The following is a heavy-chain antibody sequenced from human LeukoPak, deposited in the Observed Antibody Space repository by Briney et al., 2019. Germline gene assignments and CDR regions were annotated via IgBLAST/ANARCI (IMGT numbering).Heavy chain of an antibody. D-gene: IGHD3-10*01. CDR3: ARDNFGSGILGIDV. Sequence: KSGGSLRLSCAASGFTLSSYDMHWVRQATGKGLEWVSAIGTAGDTYYPGSVKGRFTISRENAKNSLYLQMNSLRAGDTAVYYCARDNFGSGILGIDVWGKGTTVTVSS. CDR2: IGTAGDT. V-gene: IGHV3-13*01. J-gene: IGHJ6*04. CDR1: GFTLSSYD.